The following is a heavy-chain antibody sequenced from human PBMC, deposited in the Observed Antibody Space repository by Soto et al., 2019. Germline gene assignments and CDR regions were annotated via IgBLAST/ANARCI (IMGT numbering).Heavy chain of an antibody. V-gene: IGHV3-21*01. CDR2: ISSSSSYI. CDR1: GFTFSSYS. D-gene: IGHD1-26*01. J-gene: IGHJ6*02. Sequence: EVQLVESGGGLVKPGGSLRLSCAASGFTFSSYSMNWARQAPGKGLEWVSSISSSSSYIYYADSVKGRFTISRDNAKNSLYLQMNSLRAEDTAVYYCARADSGSYSFYYGMDVWGQGTTVTVSS. CDR3: ARADSGSYSFYYGMDV.